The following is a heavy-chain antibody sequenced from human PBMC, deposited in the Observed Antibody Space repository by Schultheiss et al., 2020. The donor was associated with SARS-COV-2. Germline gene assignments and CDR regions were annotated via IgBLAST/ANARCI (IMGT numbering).Heavy chain of an antibody. CDR3: ARDPAAAGTWDAFDI. D-gene: IGHD6-13*01. CDR2: ILHTGST. CDR1: AGSFSGNY. J-gene: IGHJ3*02. Sequence: SQTLSLTCAVYAGSFSGNYWSWIRRTPGKGLEWIGEILHTGSTNYNPSLKSRVTISVDKSKNQFSLKLGSVTAADTAVYYCARDPAAAGTWDAFDIWGQGTMVTVSS. V-gene: IGHV4-34*12.